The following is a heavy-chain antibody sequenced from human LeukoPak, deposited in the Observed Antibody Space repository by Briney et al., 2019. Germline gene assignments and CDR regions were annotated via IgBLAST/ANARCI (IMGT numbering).Heavy chain of an antibody. J-gene: IGHJ4*02. D-gene: IGHD2-15*01. CDR2: IHHSGPT. Sequence: SETLSLTCIVSDYSISSGFYWGWIRPAPGKGPEWIGNIHHSGPTFYNPSLKSRVTISVDTSRNHFSLKLSSVTAADTAMYYCARDGVEVRSPRPFAHRGQGILVTVSS. CDR3: ARDGVEVRSPRPFAH. CDR1: DYSISSGFY. V-gene: IGHV4-38-2*02.